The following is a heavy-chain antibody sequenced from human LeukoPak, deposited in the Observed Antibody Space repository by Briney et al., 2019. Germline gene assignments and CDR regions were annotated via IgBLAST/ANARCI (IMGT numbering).Heavy chain of an antibody. V-gene: IGHV3-7*01. Sequence: PGGSLRLSCAASGFTFSSYWMSWVRQAPGKGLEWVANIKQDGSEKYYVDSVKGRFTISRDNAKNSLYLQMNSLRAEDTAVYYCARDRAALRVVYYYYYYGMDVWGQGTTVTVSS. J-gene: IGHJ6*02. CDR1: GFTFSSYW. CDR3: ARDRAALRVVYYYYYYGMDV. D-gene: IGHD2-15*01. CDR2: IKQDGSEK.